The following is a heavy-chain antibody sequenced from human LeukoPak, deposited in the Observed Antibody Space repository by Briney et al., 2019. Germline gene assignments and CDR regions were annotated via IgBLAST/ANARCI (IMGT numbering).Heavy chain of an antibody. CDR1: GGSLSNYY. J-gene: IGHJ5*02. Sequence: SETLYLTCAVYGGSLSNYYWSWIRQPPGKGLEWNGEINHSGSTKYNPSLKSRVTISVDMSKNQFSLELNSVTAADTAVYYCARGPASGSNFAWFDPWGQGTLVTVSS. D-gene: IGHD3-10*01. V-gene: IGHV4-34*01. CDR2: INHSGST. CDR3: ARGPASGSNFAWFDP.